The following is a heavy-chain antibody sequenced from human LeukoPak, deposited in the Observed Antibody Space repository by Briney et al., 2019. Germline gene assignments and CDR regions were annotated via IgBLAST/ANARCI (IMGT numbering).Heavy chain of an antibody. V-gene: IGHV3-23*01. Sequence: PGGSLRLSCAASGFTFSVYGISWVRQAPGKGLEWVSAISGSGGSTYYADSVKGRFTISRDNSKNTLYLQMNSLRAEDTAVYYCAKASGYSSSWYIYWGQGTLVTVSS. J-gene: IGHJ4*02. CDR2: ISGSGGST. CDR1: GFTFSVYG. D-gene: IGHD6-13*01. CDR3: AKASGYSSSWYIY.